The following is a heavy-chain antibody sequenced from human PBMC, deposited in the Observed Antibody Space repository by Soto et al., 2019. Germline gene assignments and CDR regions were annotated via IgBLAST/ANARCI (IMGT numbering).Heavy chain of an antibody. Sequence: QVQLVQSGAEVKKPGSSVKVSCKASGGTFSSYAISWVRQAPGQGLEWMGGIIPILGTANYAQKFQGRVTITADESTSTAYMELSSLRSEDTAVYYCASRRRDGYKPCRYFDLWGRGTLVTVSS. J-gene: IGHJ2*01. V-gene: IGHV1-69*11. D-gene: IGHD5-12*01. CDR1: GGTFSSYA. CDR3: ASRRRDGYKPCRYFDL. CDR2: IIPILGTA.